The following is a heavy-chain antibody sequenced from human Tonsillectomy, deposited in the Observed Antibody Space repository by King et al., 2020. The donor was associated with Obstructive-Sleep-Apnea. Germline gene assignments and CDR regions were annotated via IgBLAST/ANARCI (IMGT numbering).Heavy chain of an antibody. V-gene: IGHV6-1*01. CDR3: ARERGTGGMDV. D-gene: IGHD1-14*01. CDR2: TYYRSKLDN. J-gene: IGHJ6*02. Sequence: VQLQQSVPGLVKPSQTLSRTCAISVDSVSSNSAAWNWIRQSPSNCLDGLGRTYYRSKLDNDYAVSVKIRITSNPDTSQNQFSLQLNSVTPEETAVYYCARERGTGGMDVWGQGTTVTVSS. CDR1: VDSVSSNSAA.